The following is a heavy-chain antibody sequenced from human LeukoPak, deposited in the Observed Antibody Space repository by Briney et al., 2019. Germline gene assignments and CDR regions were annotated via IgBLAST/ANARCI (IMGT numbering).Heavy chain of an antibody. CDR3: ATLVWLQYYFDY. Sequence: GGSLRLSCAASGFSFSSYEMNWVRQAPGKGLEWVSAISGSGGSTYYADSVKGRFTISRDNSKNTLYLQMNSLRAEDTAVYYCATLVWLQYYFDYWGQGTLVTVSS. V-gene: IGHV3-23*01. J-gene: IGHJ4*02. CDR2: ISGSGGST. D-gene: IGHD5-12*01. CDR1: GFSFSSYE.